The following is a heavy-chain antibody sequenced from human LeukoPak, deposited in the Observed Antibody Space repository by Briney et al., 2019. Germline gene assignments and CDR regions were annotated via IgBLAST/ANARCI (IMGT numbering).Heavy chain of an antibody. V-gene: IGHV3-48*01. J-gene: IGHJ6*04. Sequence: GGSLRLSCAVSGFTFSTHSMNWVRQAPGKGLEWVSYIISSSNNIYYADSVKGRFTISRDNAKNSLYLQMNSLRAEDTAVYYCARAVGHGSGSPRMDVWGKGTTVTVSS. CDR3: ARAVGHGSGSPRMDV. CDR1: GFTFSTHS. D-gene: IGHD3-10*01. CDR2: IISSSNNI.